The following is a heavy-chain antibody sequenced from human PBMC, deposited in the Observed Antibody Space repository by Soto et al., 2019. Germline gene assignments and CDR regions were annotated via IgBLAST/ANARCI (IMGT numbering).Heavy chain of an antibody. Sequence: QGHLVQSGAEVKRPGASVRVSCESSGYMFTSYFIHWVRQAPGQGLECVGVINPSDGTTTYAQKFQARITMTRDTSTTTVDMELSSLRSEDTAVYYCAPDKDSSARPRAEFDYWGQGTLITVSS. CDR3: APDKDSSARPRAEFDY. CDR1: GYMFTSYF. D-gene: IGHD6-19*01. J-gene: IGHJ4*02. V-gene: IGHV1-46*01. CDR2: INPSDGTT.